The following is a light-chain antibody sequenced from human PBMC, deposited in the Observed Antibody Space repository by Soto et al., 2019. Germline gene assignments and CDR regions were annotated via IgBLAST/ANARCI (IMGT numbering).Light chain of an antibody. Sequence: EIVLTQSPGTLSLSPGERATLSCRASQSVSSTYLGWYQQKPGQAPRLLIYGASSRATGIPDRFSGSGSGTEFTLTISRLEPEDFAVYYCQHYGSSVFTFGPGTKVEIK. CDR2: GAS. J-gene: IGKJ3*01. CDR1: QSVSSTY. CDR3: QHYGSSVFT. V-gene: IGKV3-20*01.